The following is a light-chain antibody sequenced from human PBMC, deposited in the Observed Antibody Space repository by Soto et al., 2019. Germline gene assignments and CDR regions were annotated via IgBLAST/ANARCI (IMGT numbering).Light chain of an antibody. V-gene: IGKV3-20*01. CDR3: QQYDSSWT. CDR1: QTVSSSF. J-gene: IGKJ1*01. Sequence: EIVLTQSPDTLSLSPGERATLSCRASQTVSSSFLAWYQQKPGRAPRLLIYGASIRAPGIPDRFSGSGSRRDFTLPVDKLEPEDFAVYYCQQYDSSWTFGQVTKVDIK. CDR2: GAS.